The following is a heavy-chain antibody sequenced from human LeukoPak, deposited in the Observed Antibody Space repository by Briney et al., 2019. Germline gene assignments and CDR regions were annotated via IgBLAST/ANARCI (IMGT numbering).Heavy chain of an antibody. J-gene: IGHJ2*01. CDR1: GGSISSGDHY. CDR2: IYYSGST. V-gene: IGHV4-30-4*01. CDR3: ALSSNTAWYFDL. Sequence: SQTLSLTCTVSGGSISSGDHYWSWIRQPPGKGLEWIGYIYYSGSTHYNPSLKSRVTISVDTSKNQFSLKPYSVTAADTAVYYCALSSNTAWYFDLWGRGTLVTVSS. D-gene: IGHD6-13*01.